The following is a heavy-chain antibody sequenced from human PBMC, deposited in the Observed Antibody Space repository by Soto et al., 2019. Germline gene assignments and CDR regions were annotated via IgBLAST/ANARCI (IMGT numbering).Heavy chain of an antibody. D-gene: IGHD3-10*01. Sequence: GGSLRLACAASGFTFSSYAMHWVRQAPGKGLEWVAVISYDGSNKYYADSVKGRFTISRDNSKNTLYLQMNSLRAEDTAVYYCARDLSREYYYGSGSYYSDAFDIWGQGTMVTVSS. CDR3: ARDLSREYYYGSGSYYSDAFDI. CDR2: ISYDGSNK. V-gene: IGHV3-30-3*01. CDR1: GFTFSSYA. J-gene: IGHJ3*02.